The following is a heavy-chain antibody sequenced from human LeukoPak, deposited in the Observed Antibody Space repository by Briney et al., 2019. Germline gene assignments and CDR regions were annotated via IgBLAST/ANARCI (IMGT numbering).Heavy chain of an antibody. Sequence: GGSLRLSCVASGLNFNSRWMDWVRRAPGQGLEWVASIKEDGSETHYVDSVRGRFTISRDNDKNSLYLQMNNLRAEDTATYYCARDGGWWRFDFWGQGALVTVSS. V-gene: IGHV3-7*03. D-gene: IGHD2-8*02. J-gene: IGHJ4*02. CDR3: ARDGGWWRFDF. CDR2: IKEDGSET. CDR1: GLNFNSRW.